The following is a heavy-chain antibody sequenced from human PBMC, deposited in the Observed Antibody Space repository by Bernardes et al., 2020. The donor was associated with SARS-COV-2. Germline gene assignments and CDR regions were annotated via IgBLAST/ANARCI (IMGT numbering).Heavy chain of an antibody. V-gene: IGHV4-38-2*01. D-gene: IGHD6-6*01. J-gene: IGHJ4*02. Sequence: SETLSLTCAVSGYSISSGYYWGWIRQPPGKGLEWSGRIYHSGSTYYNPSLKSRVTIPVDTSKNQFALKLSSVTAADTAVYYCARMARGREVYRAARLHFEDYWGQGTLVTVSS. CDR2: IYHSGST. CDR3: ARMARGREVYRAARLHFEDY. CDR1: GYSISSGYY.